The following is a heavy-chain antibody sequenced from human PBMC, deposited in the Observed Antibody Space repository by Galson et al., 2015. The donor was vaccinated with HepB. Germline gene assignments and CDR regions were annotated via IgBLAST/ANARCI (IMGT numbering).Heavy chain of an antibody. CDR2: ISSSSSTI. CDR1: GFTFSSYS. CDR3: ARGMITFGGVIGPFDY. Sequence: SLRLSCAASGFTFSSYSMNWVRQAPGKGLEWVSYISSSSSTIYYADSVKGRFTISRDNAKNSLYLQMNSLRAEDTAVYYCARGMITFGGVIGPFDYWGQGTLVTVSS. D-gene: IGHD3-16*02. V-gene: IGHV3-48*01. J-gene: IGHJ4*02.